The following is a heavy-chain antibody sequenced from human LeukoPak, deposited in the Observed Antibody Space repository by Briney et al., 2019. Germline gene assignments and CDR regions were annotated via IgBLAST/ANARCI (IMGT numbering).Heavy chain of an antibody. CDR1: GYSFTDYY. Sequence: GASVKVSCKASGYSFTDYYINWVRQAPGQGLEWMGWINPNHGGTHYAQKFQGRVTMTRDTSISTAYMELSRLRSDDTAVYYCARVRYRLAETYIDYWGQGTLVTVSS. CDR3: ARVRYRLAETYIDY. V-gene: IGHV1-2*02. J-gene: IGHJ4*02. D-gene: IGHD3-16*01. CDR2: INPNHGGT.